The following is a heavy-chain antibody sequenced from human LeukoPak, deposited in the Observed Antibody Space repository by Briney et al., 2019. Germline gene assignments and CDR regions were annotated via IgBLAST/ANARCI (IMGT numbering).Heavy chain of an antibody. CDR2: IYYSGST. V-gene: IGHV4-39*07. Sequence: SETLSLTCTVSGGSISSSSYYWGWIRQPPGKGLEWIGSIYYSGSTYYNPSLKSRVTISVDTSKNQFSLKLSSVTAADTAVYYCARRQYYYDSSGYYYFDYWGQGTLVTVSS. J-gene: IGHJ4*02. CDR1: GGSISSSSYY. D-gene: IGHD3-22*01. CDR3: ARRQYYYDSSGYYYFDY.